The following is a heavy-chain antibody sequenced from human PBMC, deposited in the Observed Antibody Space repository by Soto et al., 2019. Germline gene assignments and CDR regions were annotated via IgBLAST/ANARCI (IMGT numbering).Heavy chain of an antibody. CDR1: GYTFTSYG. V-gene: IGHV1-46*03. CDR3: ARTPYYHILNGYTFGAFDI. Sequence: GASVKASCKASGYTFTSYGICWLRQAPGQGLEWMGISNPSGGSTTYAQKLQGRLTMTTDTSTSTVYMELSSLRSEDSAVYYCARTPYYHILNGYTFGAFDIWGQGTVVTVSS. J-gene: IGHJ3*02. CDR2: SNPSGGST. D-gene: IGHD3-9*01.